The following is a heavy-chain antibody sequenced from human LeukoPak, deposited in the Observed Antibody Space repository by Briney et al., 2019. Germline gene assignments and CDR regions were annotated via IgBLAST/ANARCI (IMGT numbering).Heavy chain of an antibody. CDR3: ARAQNYVAAGSDY. CDR1: GFTVSSNY. CDR2: IYSGGST. D-gene: IGHD6-13*01. J-gene: IGHJ4*02. Sequence: PGGSLRLSCAASGFTVSSNYMSWVRQAPGKGLEWVSVIYSGGSTYYADSVKGRFTISRDNSKNTLYLQMNSLRAEDTAVYYCARAQNYVAAGSDYWGQGTLVTVSS. V-gene: IGHV3-66*01.